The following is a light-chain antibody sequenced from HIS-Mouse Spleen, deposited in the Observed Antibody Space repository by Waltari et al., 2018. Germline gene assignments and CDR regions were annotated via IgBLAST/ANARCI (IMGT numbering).Light chain of an antibody. CDR1: SSTIGAGHA. J-gene: IGLJ1*01. Sequence: QSVLTQPPSVSGAPVQRVPISCTGRSSTIGAGHAVPRYHHLPGTAPKLLIYGNSNRPSGVPDRFSGSKSGTSASLAITGLQAEDEADYYCQSYDSSLSAHYVFGTGTKVTVL. CDR2: GNS. V-gene: IGLV1-40*01. CDR3: QSYDSSLSAHYV.